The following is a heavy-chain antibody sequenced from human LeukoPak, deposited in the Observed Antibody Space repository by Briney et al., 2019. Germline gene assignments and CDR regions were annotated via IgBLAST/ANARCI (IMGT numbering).Heavy chain of an antibody. D-gene: IGHD1-26*01. V-gene: IGHV4-31*03. Sequence: SETLSLTCTVSGGSISSGGYYWSWIRQHPGKGLEWIGYIYYSGSTYYNPSLKSRVTISVDTSKNQFSLKLSSVTAADTAVYYWARGRELQGDYFDYWGQGTLVTVSS. CDR1: GGSISSGGYY. J-gene: IGHJ4*02. CDR2: IYYSGST. CDR3: ARGRELQGDYFDY.